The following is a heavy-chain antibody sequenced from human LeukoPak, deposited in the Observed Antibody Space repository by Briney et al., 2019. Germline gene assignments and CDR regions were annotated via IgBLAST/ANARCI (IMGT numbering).Heavy chain of an antibody. J-gene: IGHJ4*02. Sequence: GGSLRLSCAASGFTFSSYSMNWLRQAPGKGLEWVSSICSSSSYIYYADSVKGRFTISRDNSKNTLYLQMNSLRGEDTAVYYCAKDWGAYCSGGSCYGDFDYWGQGTLVTVSS. V-gene: IGHV3-21*04. CDR3: AKDWGAYCSGGSCYGDFDY. D-gene: IGHD2-15*01. CDR2: ICSSSSYI. CDR1: GFTFSSYS.